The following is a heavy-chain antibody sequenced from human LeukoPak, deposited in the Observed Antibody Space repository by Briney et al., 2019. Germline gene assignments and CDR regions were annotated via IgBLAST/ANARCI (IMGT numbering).Heavy chain of an antibody. V-gene: IGHV3-23*01. CDR2: ISGSGGST. CDR3: AKDLSVVNDAFDI. Sequence: GGSLRLSCAASGFTFSSYAVSWVGHAPGKGLEWVSAISGSGGSTYYADSVKGRFTISRDNSKNTLYLQMNSLRAEDTAVYYCAKDLSVVNDAFDIWGQGTMVTVSS. CDR1: GFTFSSYA. J-gene: IGHJ3*02. D-gene: IGHD3-22*01.